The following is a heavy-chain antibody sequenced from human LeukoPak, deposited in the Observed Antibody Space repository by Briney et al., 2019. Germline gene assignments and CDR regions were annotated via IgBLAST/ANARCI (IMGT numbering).Heavy chain of an antibody. CDR3: ARGNWNYGAAFDI. V-gene: IGHV3-48*04. Sequence: GGSLRLSCAASGFTFSSYSMNWVRQAPGKGLEWVSYISSSSSTIYYADSVKGRFTISRDNAKNSLYLQMNSLRAEDTAVYYCARGNWNYGAAFDIWGQGTVVTVSS. D-gene: IGHD1-7*01. CDR1: GFTFSSYS. J-gene: IGHJ3*02. CDR2: ISSSSSTI.